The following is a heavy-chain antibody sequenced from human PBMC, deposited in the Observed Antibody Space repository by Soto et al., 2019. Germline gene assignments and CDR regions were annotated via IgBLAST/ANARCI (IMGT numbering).Heavy chain of an antibody. V-gene: IGHV3-13*01. D-gene: IGHD3-22*01. J-gene: IGHJ4*02. Sequence: GGSLRLSCVASGFTFSSYDMHWVRQATGKGLEWVSAIGTAGDTYYPGSVKGRFTISRENATNSLYLQMNSLRAEDTAVYYCATDYYDSSGYYALFFWGQGTLVTVSS. CDR2: IGTAGDT. CDR1: GFTFSSYD. CDR3: ATDYYDSSGYYALFF.